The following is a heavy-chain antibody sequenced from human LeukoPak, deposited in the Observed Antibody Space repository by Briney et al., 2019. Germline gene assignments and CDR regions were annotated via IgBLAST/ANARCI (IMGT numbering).Heavy chain of an antibody. CDR2: IHTSGST. CDR1: GGSISSGSYY. Sequence: SETLSLTCTVSGGSISSGSYYWSWIRQPAGKGLEWIGRIHTSGSTNYNPSLKSRVTISVDTSKNQFSLKLSSVTAADTAVYYCARSGRCSSTSCYKGLNWFDPWGQGTLVTVSS. J-gene: IGHJ5*02. D-gene: IGHD2-2*02. CDR3: ARSGRCSSTSCYKGLNWFDP. V-gene: IGHV4-61*02.